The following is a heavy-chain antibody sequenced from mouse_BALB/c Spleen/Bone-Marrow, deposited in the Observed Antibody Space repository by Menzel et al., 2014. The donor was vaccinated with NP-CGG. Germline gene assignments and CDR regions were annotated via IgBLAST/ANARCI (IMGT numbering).Heavy chain of an antibody. D-gene: IGHD1-1*01. J-gene: IGHJ2*01. CDR3: ASYVYGYYFDY. Sequence: DVKLQESGAELVKPGASVKLSCTASGFNIKDTYMHWVKQRPEQGLEWIGRIDPANVNTKYDPEFQGKATITADTSSNTAYLQLSSLTSEDTAVYYCASYVYGYYFDYWGQGTTLTVSS. CDR2: IDPANVNT. V-gene: IGHV14-3*02. CDR1: GFNIKDTY.